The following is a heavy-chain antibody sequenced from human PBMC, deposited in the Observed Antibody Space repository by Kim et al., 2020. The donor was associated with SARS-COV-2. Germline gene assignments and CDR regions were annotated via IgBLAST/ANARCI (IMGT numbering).Heavy chain of an antibody. J-gene: IGHJ4*02. D-gene: IGHD6-19*01. CDR3: ARVGGDGIAVAGIFDY. Sequence: SETLSLTCAVYGGSFSGYYWSWIRQPPGKGLEWIGEINHSGSTNYNPSLKSRVTISVDTSKNQFSLKLSSVTAADTAVYYCARVGGDGIAVAGIFDYWGQGTLVTVSS. CDR1: GGSFSGYY. V-gene: IGHV4-34*01. CDR2: INHSGST.